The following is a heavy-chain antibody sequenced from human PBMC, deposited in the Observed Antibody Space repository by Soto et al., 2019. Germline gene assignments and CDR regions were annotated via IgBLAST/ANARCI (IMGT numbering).Heavy chain of an antibody. CDR2: SSTYNGNP. Sequence: QIKLVQSGAEVKKPGASVKVSCKASGYIFTSQGISWVRQAPGQGLEWMGWSSTYNGNPNYAQKLQGRVTMTTNTSTTTAFLELRSLTSDDTAVYYCARGRTRALDYWGQGTPVIVSS. CDR3: ARGRTRALDY. V-gene: IGHV1-18*01. J-gene: IGHJ4*02. D-gene: IGHD1-7*01. CDR1: GYIFTSQG.